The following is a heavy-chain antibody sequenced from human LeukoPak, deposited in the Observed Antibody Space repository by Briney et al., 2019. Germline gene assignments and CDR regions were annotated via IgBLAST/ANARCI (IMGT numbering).Heavy chain of an antibody. CDR1: GFTFSSYS. V-gene: IGHV3-48*01. J-gene: IGHJ4*02. CDR3: ASTGRLGSYDY. D-gene: IGHD2-21*01. CDR2: ISGSSSTI. Sequence: GGSLRLSCAASGFTFSSYSMSWVRQAPGKGLEWGSYISGSSSTIYYADSVKGRFTISRDNAKNSLYLQMNSLRAEDTAVYYCASTGRLGSYDYWGQGTLVTVSS.